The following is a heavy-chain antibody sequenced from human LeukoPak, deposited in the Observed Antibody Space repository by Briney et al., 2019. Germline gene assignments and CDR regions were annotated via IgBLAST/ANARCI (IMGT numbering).Heavy chain of an antibody. CDR1: GGSISSYY. Sequence: SETLSLTCTVSGGSISSYYWSRIRQPAGKGLEWIGRIYTSGSTNYNPSLKSRVTISVDTSKNQFSLKLSSVTAADTAVYYCARDLIAARPLKGWIKNWGQGTLVTVSS. D-gene: IGHD6-6*01. CDR3: ARDLIAARPLKGWIKN. J-gene: IGHJ4*02. V-gene: IGHV4-4*07. CDR2: IYTSGST.